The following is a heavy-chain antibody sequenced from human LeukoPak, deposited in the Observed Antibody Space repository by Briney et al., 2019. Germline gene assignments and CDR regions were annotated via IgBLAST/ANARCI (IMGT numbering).Heavy chain of an antibody. CDR3: ARGVDLDY. CDR1: GLTFSSYW. V-gene: IGHV3-7*01. Sequence: GGSLRLSCAASGLTFSSYWMSWVRQAPGEGLEWVANIKQDGSEKYYVDSVKGRFTISRDNAKNSLYLQMNSLRAEDTAVYYCARGVDLDYWGQGTLVTVSS. J-gene: IGHJ4*02. CDR2: IKQDGSEK.